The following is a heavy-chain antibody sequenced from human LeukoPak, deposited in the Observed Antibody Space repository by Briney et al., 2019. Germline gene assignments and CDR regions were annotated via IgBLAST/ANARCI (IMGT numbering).Heavy chain of an antibody. J-gene: IGHJ5*02. CDR3: ATSRGDRGGDYGFFP. D-gene: IGHD1-26*01. CDR1: GQTLIALS. Sequence: ASVRVSCKVSGQTLIALSMHWVRQAPGKGLEWMGGYDPDDGEVVYAQKFLGRVVMTEDTSTDTAHMELRRLTSDDTGTYYCATSRGDRGGDYGFFPGGRGTLVSVSA. V-gene: IGHV1-24*01. CDR2: YDPDDGEV.